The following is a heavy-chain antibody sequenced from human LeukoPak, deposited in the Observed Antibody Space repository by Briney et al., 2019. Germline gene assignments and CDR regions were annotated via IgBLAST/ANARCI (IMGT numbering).Heavy chain of an antibody. J-gene: IGHJ4*02. D-gene: IGHD2-15*01. Sequence: ASVKVSCKASGYTFTGYYMHWVRQAPGQGLEWMGWINPNSGGTNYAQKFQGRVTMTRDTSKNQFSLKLSSVTAADTAVYYCARDTRYCSGGSCYSILLDYWGQGTLVTVSS. CDR2: INPNSGGT. V-gene: IGHV1-2*02. CDR3: ARDTRYCSGGSCYSILLDY. CDR1: GYTFTGYY.